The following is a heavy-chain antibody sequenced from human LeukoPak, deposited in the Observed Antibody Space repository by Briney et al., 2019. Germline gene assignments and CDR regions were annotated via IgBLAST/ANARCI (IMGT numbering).Heavy chain of an antibody. Sequence: PGGSLRLSCAASGFTFSTYAMSWVRQAPGKGLEWVAAISGSGGTTNYADSVKGRFTFSRHNSKNTLYLQMNSLRAEDTAVYYCARDEVYGDYGNYYYYGMDVWGQGTTVTVSS. V-gene: IGHV3-23*01. CDR2: ISGSGGTT. J-gene: IGHJ6*02. CDR3: ARDEVYGDYGNYYYYGMDV. D-gene: IGHD4-17*01. CDR1: GFTFSTYA.